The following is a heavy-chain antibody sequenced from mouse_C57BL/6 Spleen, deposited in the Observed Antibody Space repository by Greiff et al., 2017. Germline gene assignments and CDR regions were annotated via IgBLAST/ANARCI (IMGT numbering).Heavy chain of an antibody. D-gene: IGHD1-1*01. J-gene: IGHJ1*03. CDR3: TRAPHYGSSSYWYFDV. Sequence: EVKVEESGEGLVKPGGSLKLSCAASGFTFSSYAMSWVRQTPEKRLEWVAYISSGGDYIYYADTVKGRFTISRDNARNTLYLQMSSLKSEDTAMYYCTRAPHYGSSSYWYFDVWGTGTTVTVSS. V-gene: IGHV5-9-1*02. CDR2: ISSGGDYI. CDR1: GFTFSSYA.